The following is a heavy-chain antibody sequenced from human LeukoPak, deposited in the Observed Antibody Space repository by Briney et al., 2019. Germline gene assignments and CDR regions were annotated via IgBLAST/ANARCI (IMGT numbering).Heavy chain of an antibody. CDR3: ARSSSDYYFDY. CDR2: IYSGGST. J-gene: IGHJ4*02. Sequence: PGGSLRLSCAASGFTVSSNYMSWVRQAPGKGLEWVSVIYSGGSTYYADSVKGRFTISRDNSKNTLYLQMNSLRAEDTAVYYCARSSSDYYFDYWGQGTLVTVSS. CDR1: GFTVSSNY. D-gene: IGHD6-6*01. V-gene: IGHV3-53*05.